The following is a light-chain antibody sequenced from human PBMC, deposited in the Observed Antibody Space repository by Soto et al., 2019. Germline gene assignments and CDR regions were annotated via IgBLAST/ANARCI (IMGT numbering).Light chain of an antibody. CDR2: DAS. CDR1: QSVSSN. CDR3: QQYNQWPLT. Sequence: EIVMTQSPATLSVSPGERATLSCRASQSVSSNLVWYQQKLGQAPRLLVYDASTRATGIAARFSGSGSGTEFTLTISSLQSEDFAVYYCQQYNQWPLTFGGGTKVDIK. J-gene: IGKJ4*01. V-gene: IGKV3-15*01.